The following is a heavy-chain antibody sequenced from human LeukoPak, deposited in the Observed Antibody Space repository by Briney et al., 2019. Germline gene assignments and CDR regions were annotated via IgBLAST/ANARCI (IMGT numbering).Heavy chain of an antibody. CDR2: ISSSGSTI. Sequence: GGSLRLSCAASGFTFSDYYMSWIRQAPGKGLEWVSYISSSGSTIYYADSVKGRFTISRDNAKNSLYLQMDSLRVEDTAVYYCARDVDYANPRHDYWGQGTLVTVSS. CDR1: GFTFSDYY. CDR3: ARDVDYANPRHDY. D-gene: IGHD4/OR15-4a*01. J-gene: IGHJ4*02. V-gene: IGHV3-11*04.